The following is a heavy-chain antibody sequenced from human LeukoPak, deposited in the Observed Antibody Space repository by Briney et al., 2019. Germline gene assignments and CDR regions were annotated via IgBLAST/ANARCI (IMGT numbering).Heavy chain of an antibody. Sequence: GGSLRLSCAASGFTFSSYGMHWVRQAPGKGLEWVAFIRYDGGNKYYADSVKGRFTISRDNSKNTLYLQMNSLRAEDTAVYYCAKDYGRRGVRGVFAFDIWGQGTMVTVSS. D-gene: IGHD3-10*01. CDR2: IRYDGGNK. V-gene: IGHV3-30*02. CDR3: AKDYGRRGVRGVFAFDI. CDR1: GFTFSSYG. J-gene: IGHJ3*02.